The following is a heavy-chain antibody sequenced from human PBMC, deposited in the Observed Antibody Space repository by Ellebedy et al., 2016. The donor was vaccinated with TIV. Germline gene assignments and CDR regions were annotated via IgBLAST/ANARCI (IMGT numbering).Heavy chain of an antibody. V-gene: IGHV4-59*01. CDR3: VRFDYDVEGYYGLDV. CDR2: VFYSGDT. D-gene: IGHD3-3*01. CDR1: GGSISRFS. Sequence: SETLSLTXTVSGGSISRFSWTWIRQPPGEGLEWIGYVFYSGDTIYNPSLNSRVTMSVDTSKNQFYLNLTSVTAADTAVYYCVRFDYDVEGYYGLDVWGQGTTVAVSS. J-gene: IGHJ6*02.